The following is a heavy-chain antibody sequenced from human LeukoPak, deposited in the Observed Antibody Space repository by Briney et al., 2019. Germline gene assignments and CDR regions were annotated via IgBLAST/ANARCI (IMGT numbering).Heavy chain of an antibody. CDR2: INPNSGGT. CDR1: GYTFTDYY. V-gene: IGHV1-2*06. Sequence: ASVKVSCKASGYTFTDYYMHWVRQAPGQGLEWMGRINPNSGGTNYAQKFQGRVTMIRDTSISTAYMELSRLRSDDTAVYYCARDPLRHYYGSGLFDYWGQGTLVTVSS. J-gene: IGHJ4*02. CDR3: ARDPLRHYYGSGLFDY. D-gene: IGHD3-10*01.